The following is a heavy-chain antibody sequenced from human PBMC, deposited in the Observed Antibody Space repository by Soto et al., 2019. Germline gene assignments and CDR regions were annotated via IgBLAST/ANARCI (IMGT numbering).Heavy chain of an antibody. CDR2: IYYSGST. J-gene: IGHJ6*02. CDR1: GGSISSSSYY. V-gene: IGHV4-39*01. Sequence: SETLSLTCTVSGGSISSSSYYWGWIRQPPGKGLEWIGSIYYSGSTYYNPSLKSRVTISVDTSKNQFSLELSSVTAADTAVYSCARHPGYGCGSNCYGYYTMDGWGQGTTVTVSS. D-gene: IGHD2-21*01. CDR3: ARHPGYGCGSNCYGYYTMDG.